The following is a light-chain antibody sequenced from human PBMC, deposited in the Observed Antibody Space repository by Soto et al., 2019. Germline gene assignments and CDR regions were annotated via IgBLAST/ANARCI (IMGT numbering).Light chain of an antibody. J-gene: IGKJ1*01. CDR2: GAS. V-gene: IGKV3-20*01. CDR3: QQNGSALTWT. Sequence: EIVLTQSPGTLSLSPGERATLSCRASQSVSSRYLAWYQQKPGQAPRLLIYGASSRATGIPDRFSGSGSGTDFTLTISRLEPEDFAVYYCQQNGSALTWTFGQGTKVEIK. CDR1: QSVSSRY.